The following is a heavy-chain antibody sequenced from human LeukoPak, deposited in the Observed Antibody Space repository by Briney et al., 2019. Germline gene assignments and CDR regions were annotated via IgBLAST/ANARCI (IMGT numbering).Heavy chain of an antibody. Sequence: SETLSLTCTVSGGSITSGNNYWNWIRQSPGKGLEWIGFIYSGGRTNYNPFLRSRVVISADTSKNQISLRVDSMTAADTAVYYCVKAPTVAGSYGWFDPWRQGTLVTISS. J-gene: IGHJ5*02. CDR2: IYSGGRT. V-gene: IGHV4-30-4*08. D-gene: IGHD6-19*01. CDR1: GGSITSGNNY. CDR3: VKAPTVAGSYGWFDP.